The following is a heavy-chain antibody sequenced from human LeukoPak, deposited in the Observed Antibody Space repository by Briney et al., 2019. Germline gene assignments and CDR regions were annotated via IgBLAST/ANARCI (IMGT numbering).Heavy chain of an antibody. CDR2: ISSSSSYI. CDR1: GFTFSSYS. D-gene: IGHD3-10*01. V-gene: IGHV3-21*01. Sequence: PGGSLRLSCAASGFTFSSYSMTWVRQAPGKGLEWVSSISSSSSYIYYADSVKGRFTISRDNAKNSLYLQMNSLRAEDTAVYYCARDQRLGGSGSYSWGQGTLVTVSS. CDR3: ARDQRLGGSGSYS. J-gene: IGHJ4*02.